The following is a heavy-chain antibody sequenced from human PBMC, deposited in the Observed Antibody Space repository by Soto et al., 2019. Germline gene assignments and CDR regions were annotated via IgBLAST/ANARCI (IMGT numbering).Heavy chain of an antibody. CDR3: ARPLRGYNYGEFDY. CDR1: GGSISSSTYY. D-gene: IGHD5-18*01. V-gene: IGHV4-39*01. CDR2: IYYSGST. Sequence: LSLTCTVSGGSISSSTYYRGWIRQPPGKGLEWIGSIYYSGSTYYNPSLKSRVTISVDTSKNQFSLKLSSVTAADTAVYYCARPLRGYNYGEFDYWGQGTLVTVSS. J-gene: IGHJ4*02.